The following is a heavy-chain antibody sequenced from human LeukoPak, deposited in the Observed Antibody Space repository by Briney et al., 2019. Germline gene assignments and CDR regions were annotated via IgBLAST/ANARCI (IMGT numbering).Heavy chain of an antibody. J-gene: IGHJ4*02. Sequence: GGSLRLSCAASGFTFSSYWMHWVRQAPGKGLVWVSRIKSDGSSTSYAGSVKGRFTISRDDSRNTLYLQMNSLKTEDTAVYYCTTDAGYTSRWYNYWGQGTLVTVSS. CDR1: GFTFSSYW. CDR3: TTDAGYTSRWYNY. CDR2: IKSDGSST. D-gene: IGHD6-13*01. V-gene: IGHV3-74*01.